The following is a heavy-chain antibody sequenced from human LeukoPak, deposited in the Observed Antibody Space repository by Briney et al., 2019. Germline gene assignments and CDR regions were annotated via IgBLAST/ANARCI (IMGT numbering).Heavy chain of an antibody. CDR3: ARALRPYYSLGPVEY. CDR2: INHSGNT. D-gene: IGHD3-10*01. V-gene: IGHV4-34*01. CDR1: GVSFSGDY. J-gene: IGHJ4*02. Sequence: KPSETLSLTCAVYGVSFSGDYWSWIRQPPGKGLEWIGEINHSGNTNYNPSLKSRVTMSVDTSKNQFSLKLSSATAADTAVYYCARALRPYYSLGPVEYWGQGTLVTVSS.